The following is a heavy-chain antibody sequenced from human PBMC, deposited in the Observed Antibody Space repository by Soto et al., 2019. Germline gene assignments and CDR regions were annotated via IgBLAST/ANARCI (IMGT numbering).Heavy chain of an antibody. D-gene: IGHD3-22*01. CDR1: GVRFTSYA. CDR2: ISGSGGST. Sequence: PWLCLGLACAASGVRFTSYAVSGVRQATGKGLEWVSAISGSGGSTDYADSVKGHVTISADKSISTAYLQWSSLKASDTAVYYCARNYYDSSGYSRWFDPWGQGTLVTVSS. V-gene: IGHV3-23*01. CDR3: ARNYYDSSGYSRWFDP. J-gene: IGHJ5*02.